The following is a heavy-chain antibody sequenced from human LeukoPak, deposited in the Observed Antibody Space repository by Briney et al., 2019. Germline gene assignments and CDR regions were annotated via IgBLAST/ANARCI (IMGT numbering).Heavy chain of an antibody. CDR1: GGSISSGGYY. V-gene: IGHV4-30-2*01. CDR3: ARDTPILGYCSSTSCRSD. Sequence: SETLSLTCTVSGGSISSGGYYWSWIRQPPGKGLEWIGYIYHSGSTYYNPSLKSRVTISVDRSKNQFSLKLSPVTAADTAVYYCARDTPILGYCSSTSCRSDWGQGTLVTVSS. D-gene: IGHD2-2*01. CDR2: IYHSGST. J-gene: IGHJ4*02.